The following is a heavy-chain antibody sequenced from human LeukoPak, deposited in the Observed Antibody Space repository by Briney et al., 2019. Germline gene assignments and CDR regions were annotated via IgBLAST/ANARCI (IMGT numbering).Heavy chain of an antibody. CDR1: GYNFTTYW. CDR3: ARQRDGCNSVDY. Sequence: PGESLKISCKGSGYNFTTYWIGWVRQMPGKGLECMGIIYPGASDTRYSPSFQGQVTISADKSISTAYLQWSSLKASDTAMYYCARQRDGCNSVDYWGQGTLVTVSS. V-gene: IGHV5-51*01. D-gene: IGHD5-24*01. J-gene: IGHJ4*02. CDR2: IYPGASDT.